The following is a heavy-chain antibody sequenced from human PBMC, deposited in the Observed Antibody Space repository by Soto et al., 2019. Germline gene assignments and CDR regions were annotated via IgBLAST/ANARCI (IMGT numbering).Heavy chain of an antibody. CDR3: AREVGSETLQPAYNWFDT. V-gene: IGHV1-2*02. CDR1: GYTFTDYH. CDR2: INANNGGA. Sequence: QVQLVQSGAEVKKHGASVKVSCKDSGYTFTDYHLHWVRQAPGQGLEFMGWINANNGGAGSAQQFQGRVTVTSDTSITTVYMELSNLRSDDTAVYYCAREVGSETLQPAYNWFDTWGQGTLVTVSS. D-gene: IGHD6-25*01. J-gene: IGHJ5*02.